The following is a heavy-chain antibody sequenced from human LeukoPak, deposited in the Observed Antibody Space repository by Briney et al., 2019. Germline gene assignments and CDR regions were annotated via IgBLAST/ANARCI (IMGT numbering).Heavy chain of an antibody. CDR1: GGSFSGYY. CDR2: INHSGST. D-gene: IGHD4-17*01. Sequence: SEALSLTCAVYGGSFSGYYWSWIRQPPGKGLEWIGEINHSGSTNYNPSLKSRVTISVDKSKNQFSLKLSSVTAADTAVYYCARSAYGDHSAKKPLDYWGQGTLVTVSS. J-gene: IGHJ4*02. V-gene: IGHV4-34*01. CDR3: ARSAYGDHSAKKPLDY.